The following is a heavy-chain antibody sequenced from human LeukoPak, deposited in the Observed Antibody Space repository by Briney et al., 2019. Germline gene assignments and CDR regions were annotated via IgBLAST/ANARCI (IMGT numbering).Heavy chain of an antibody. CDR1: GFTFSSYN. Sequence: PGGSLRLSCVASGFTFSSYNINWVRQAPGKGPEWVSSISSSGAYIYYVDSVKGRFTISRYNAKKSLYLQMNSLRAEDTAVYYCAKEELGLTSGDTFHNWGQGTMVTVSS. D-gene: IGHD7-27*01. J-gene: IGHJ3*02. CDR3: AKEELGLTSGDTFHN. V-gene: IGHV3-21*01. CDR2: ISSSGAYI.